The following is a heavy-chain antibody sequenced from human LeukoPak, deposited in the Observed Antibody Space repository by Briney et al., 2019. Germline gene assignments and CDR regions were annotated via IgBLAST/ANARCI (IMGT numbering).Heavy chain of an antibody. V-gene: IGHV4-38-2*02. D-gene: IGHD3-22*01. Sequence: SETLSLTCTVSGYSISSGYYWDWIRQPPGKGLEWIGNIYHSRSTYYNPSLKSRVTISVDTSKNQFPLKLNSVTAADTAVYYCAKNSGYYHPYYIDHWGQGTLVTVSS. CDR2: IYHSRST. CDR3: AKNSGYYHPYYIDH. CDR1: GYSISSGYY. J-gene: IGHJ4*02.